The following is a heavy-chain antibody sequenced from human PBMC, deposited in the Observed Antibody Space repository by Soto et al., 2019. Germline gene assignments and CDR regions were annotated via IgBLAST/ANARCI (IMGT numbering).Heavy chain of an antibody. CDR3: ARDREAGYNFYYGMDV. CDR2: IYTSASI. D-gene: IGHD6-19*01. V-gene: IGHV4-4*07. J-gene: IGHJ6*02. Sequence: SEPLSLTCSVSGADINTYSWTWIRQPAGKGLEWIGRIYTSASINYNPSLKGRVTLSVDTSTNQVSLRLASVTAADTAIYYCARDREAGYNFYYGMDVWGQGTTVTVSS. CDR1: GADINTYS.